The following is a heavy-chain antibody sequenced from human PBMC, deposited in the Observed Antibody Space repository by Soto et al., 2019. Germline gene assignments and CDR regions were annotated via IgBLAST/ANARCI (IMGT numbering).Heavy chain of an antibody. V-gene: IGHV2-5*01. J-gene: IGHJ4*02. CDR1: GFSLSNPGVG. D-gene: IGHD2-2*01. Sequence: QITLKESGPTLVKPTQTLTLTCTFSGFSLSNPGVGMGWVRQPPGKALQWLAVIYWNDDRRYSPSLKTRLTITKDTSKNQVFLTMTDMDPVDTATYYCAHGGPAASLDFWGQGTLVTVSS. CDR2: IYWNDDR. CDR3: AHGGPAASLDF.